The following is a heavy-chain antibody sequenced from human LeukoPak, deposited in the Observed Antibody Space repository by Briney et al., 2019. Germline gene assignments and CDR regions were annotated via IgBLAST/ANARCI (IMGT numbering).Heavy chain of an antibody. V-gene: IGHV4-61*01. J-gene: IGHJ5*02. D-gene: IGHD6-13*01. CDR3: ARGPVRGSSWLFGFDP. CDR2: IYYNGST. CDR1: GGSVSSDSYY. Sequence: SETLSLTCTVSGGSVSSDSYYWSWIRQPPGKGLEWIGYIYYNGSTNYNPSLKSRVTMSADTSKNQFSLKLSSVTAADTAIYYCARGPVRGSSWLFGFDPWGQGTLVTVSS.